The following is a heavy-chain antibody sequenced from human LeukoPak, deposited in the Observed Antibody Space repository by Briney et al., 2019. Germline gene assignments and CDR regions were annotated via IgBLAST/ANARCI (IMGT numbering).Heavy chain of an antibody. Sequence: SETLSLTCTVPGGSISSYYWSWIRQPAGKGLEWIGRIYTSGSTNYNPSLKSRVTMSVDTSKNQFSLKLSSVTAADTAVYYCARENIMITFGGVITLFDYWGQGTLGTVSS. D-gene: IGHD3-16*02. CDR3: ARENIMITFGGVITLFDY. V-gene: IGHV4-4*07. J-gene: IGHJ4*02. CDR1: GGSISSYY. CDR2: IYTSGST.